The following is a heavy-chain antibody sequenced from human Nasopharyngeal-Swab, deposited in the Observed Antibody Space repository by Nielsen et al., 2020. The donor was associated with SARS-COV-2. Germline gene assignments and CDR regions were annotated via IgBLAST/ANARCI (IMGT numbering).Heavy chain of an antibody. D-gene: IGHD6-13*01. CDR1: GFTFATYW. CDR2: IHADGSEK. Sequence: GESLKISCAASGFTFATYWMNWVRQAPGKGLEWVAKIHADGSEKYYVDSVKGRFTISRDNAENSLFLQMNSLRDEDTAVYYCARDGRAAAGTDDYWGQGTLVTVSS. CDR3: ARDGRAAAGTDDY. J-gene: IGHJ4*02. V-gene: IGHV3-7*01.